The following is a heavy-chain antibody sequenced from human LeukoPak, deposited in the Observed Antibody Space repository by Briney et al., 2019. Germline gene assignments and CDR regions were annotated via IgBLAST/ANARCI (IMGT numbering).Heavy chain of an antibody. CDR1: GFTFTIYG. Sequence: PVGSLRLSCAASGFTFTIYGMGWGREAPGKRLESGAVISYDGSNKYYADTVKGRFTISRDNSKNTLYLQMNSLRAEDTAVYYCAKGADCSGGSCYSSAEYFQHWGQGTLVTVSS. D-gene: IGHD2-15*01. V-gene: IGHV3-30*18. CDR3: AKGADCSGGSCYSSAEYFQH. CDR2: ISYDGSNK. J-gene: IGHJ1*01.